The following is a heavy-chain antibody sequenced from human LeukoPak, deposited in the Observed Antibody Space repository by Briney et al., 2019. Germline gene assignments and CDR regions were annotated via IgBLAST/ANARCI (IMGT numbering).Heavy chain of an antibody. V-gene: IGHV3-9*01. Sequence: GGSLRLSCAASGFTFDDYAMHWVRQAPGKGLEWVSGISWNSGSIGYADSVKGRFTISRDNAKNSLYLQMNSLRAEDTALYYCAKDMGQWLALVYWGQGTLVTVSS. CDR2: ISWNSGSI. D-gene: IGHD6-19*01. J-gene: IGHJ4*02. CDR1: GFTFDDYA. CDR3: AKDMGQWLALVY.